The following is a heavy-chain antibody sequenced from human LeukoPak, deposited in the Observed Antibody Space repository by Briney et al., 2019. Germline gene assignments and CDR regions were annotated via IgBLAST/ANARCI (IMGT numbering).Heavy chain of an antibody. Sequence: ASVKVSCKASGYTFTSYGISWVRQAPGQGLEWMGWINPNSGGTNYAQKFQGRVTMTRDTSISTAYMELSRLRSDDTAVYYCARGTPTDYWGQGTLVTVSS. D-gene: IGHD3-10*01. V-gene: IGHV1-2*02. CDR2: INPNSGGT. CDR1: GYTFTSYG. J-gene: IGHJ4*02. CDR3: ARGTPTDY.